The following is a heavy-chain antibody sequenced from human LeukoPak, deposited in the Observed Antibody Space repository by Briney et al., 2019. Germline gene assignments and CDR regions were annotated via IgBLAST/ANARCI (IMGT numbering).Heavy chain of an antibody. D-gene: IGHD1-26*01. V-gene: IGHV2-5*02. CDR1: VFSLSPTGAG. CDR3: AHSHWWELFFFDY. CDR2: IYCADDT. Sequence: SGPTLVKPTQTRTLTCPFSVFSLSPTGAGVGWIREPQGKSLEWLPLIYCADDTSYSTSRNSRLTIPTDTSNNQLVLTMTNMDPVATATYYCAHSHWWELFFFDYWGQGTLVTVSS. J-gene: IGHJ4*02.